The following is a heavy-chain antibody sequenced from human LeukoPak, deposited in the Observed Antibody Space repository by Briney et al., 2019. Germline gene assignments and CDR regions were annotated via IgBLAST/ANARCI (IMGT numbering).Heavy chain of an antibody. CDR1: GFTFSSYS. Sequence: GGSLRLSCAASGFTFSSYSMNWVRQAPGKGLEWVGRIKSKTDGGTTDYAAPVKGRFTISRDDSKNTLFLQMNSLKAEDTGVYYCTVVNYGSGSYPLGYWGQGTLVTVSS. V-gene: IGHV3-15*01. CDR3: TVVNYGSGSYPLGY. D-gene: IGHD3-10*01. J-gene: IGHJ4*02. CDR2: IKSKTDGGTT.